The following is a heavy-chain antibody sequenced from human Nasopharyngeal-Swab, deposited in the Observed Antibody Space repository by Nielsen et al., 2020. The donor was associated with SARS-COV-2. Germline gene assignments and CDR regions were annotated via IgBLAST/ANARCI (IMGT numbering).Heavy chain of an antibody. D-gene: IGHD2-2*01. V-gene: IGHV4-34*01. CDR3: ARGGRHGCSSANRPCAIDV. Sequence: WIRQPPGEGLEWIGDTRHSGSGNYKPSLNSRVSMSVDASKNQFSLKLDSVTAADTAVYYCARGGRHGCSSANRPCAIDVWGQGATVTVSS. J-gene: IGHJ6*02. CDR2: TRHSGSG.